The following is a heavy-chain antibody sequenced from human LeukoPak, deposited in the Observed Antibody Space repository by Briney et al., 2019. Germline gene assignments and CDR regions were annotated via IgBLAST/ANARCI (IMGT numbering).Heavy chain of an antibody. CDR2: IYTSGST. Sequence: WETLSLICTVSGGSISSYYWSWIRQPPGKGLEWNGYIYTSGSTNYNPSLKSRVTISVDTSKNQSSLKLSSVTAADTAVYYCAGPFCWYFELWGRGTLVTVSS. D-gene: IGHD3-3*01. CDR3: AGPFCWYFEL. J-gene: IGHJ2*01. V-gene: IGHV4-4*09. CDR1: GGSISSYY.